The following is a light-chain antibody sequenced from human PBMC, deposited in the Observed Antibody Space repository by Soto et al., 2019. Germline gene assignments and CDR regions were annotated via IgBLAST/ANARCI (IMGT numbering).Light chain of an antibody. J-gene: IGKJ4*01. CDR2: GAS. Sequence: VMTQSPCTLSVTPGERATLSCRASQNIGNKVGWYQQKPGQAPRLLIYGASTRATGIPVRFSGSGSGTEFTLTITSLQSEEAAVYYCQEYKYWHPISFGGGGKVDI. V-gene: IGKV3-15*01. CDR1: QNIGNK. CDR3: QEYKYWHPIS.